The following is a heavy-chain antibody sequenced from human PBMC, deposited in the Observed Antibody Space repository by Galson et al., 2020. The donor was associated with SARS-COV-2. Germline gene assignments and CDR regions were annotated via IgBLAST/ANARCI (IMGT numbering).Heavy chain of an antibody. V-gene: IGHV3-33*01. CDR2: IWYDGSNK. J-gene: IGHJ4*02. CDR3: VREDIVVVPAIDY. D-gene: IGHD2-2*01. CDR1: GFTFSSYG. Sequence: QLGESLKISCAASGFTFSSYGMHWVRQAPGKGLEWVAVIWYDGSNKYYADSVKGRFTISRDNSKNTLYLQMNSLRAEDTAVYYCVREDIVVVPAIDYWGQGTLVTVSS.